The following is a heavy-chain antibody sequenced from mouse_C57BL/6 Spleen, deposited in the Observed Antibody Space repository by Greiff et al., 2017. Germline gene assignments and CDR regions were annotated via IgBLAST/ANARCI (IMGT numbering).Heavy chain of an antibody. J-gene: IGHJ4*01. CDR1: GYTFTDYE. CDR3: TREEGYDGYPYAMDY. CDR2: IDPETGGT. V-gene: IGHV1-15*01. D-gene: IGHD2-3*01. Sequence: QVQLQQSGAELVRPGASVTLSCKASGYTFTDYEMHWVKQTPVHGLEWIGAIDPETGGTAYNQKFKGKAILTADKSSSTAYMELRSLTSEDSAVYYCTREEGYDGYPYAMDYWGQGTSVTVSS.